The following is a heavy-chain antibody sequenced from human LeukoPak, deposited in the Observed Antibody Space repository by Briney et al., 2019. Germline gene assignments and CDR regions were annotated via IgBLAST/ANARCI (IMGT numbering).Heavy chain of an antibody. V-gene: IGHV1-2*02. CDR3: ARVGYYYDSSGYYAY. CDR2: INPNSGGT. CDR1: GYTFTGYY. J-gene: IGHJ4*02. Sequence: GASVKVSCKASGYTFTGYYMHWVRQAPGQGLEWMGWINPNSGGTNYAQKFQGRATMTRDTSISTAYMELSRLRSDDTAVYYCARVGYYYDSSGYYAYWGQGTLVTVSS. D-gene: IGHD3-22*01.